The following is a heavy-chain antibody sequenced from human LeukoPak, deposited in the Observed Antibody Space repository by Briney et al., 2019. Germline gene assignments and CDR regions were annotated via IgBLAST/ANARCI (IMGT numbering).Heavy chain of an antibody. D-gene: IGHD2-8*01. CDR2: ISYDGSNK. CDR1: GFTFSSYA. V-gene: IGHV3-30-3*01. J-gene: IGHJ6*03. CDR3: ARCLLYLWNRNFYYYMDV. Sequence: GRSLRLSCAASGFTFSSYAMHWVRQAPGKGLEWVAVISYDGSNKYYADSVKGRFTISRDNSKNTLYLQMNSLRGDDTAVYYCARCLLYLWNRNFYYYMDVWGKGTTVTVSS.